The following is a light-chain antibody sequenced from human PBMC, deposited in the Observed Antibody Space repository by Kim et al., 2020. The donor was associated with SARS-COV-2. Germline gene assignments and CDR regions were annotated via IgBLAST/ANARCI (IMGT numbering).Light chain of an antibody. CDR2: WAS. V-gene: IGKV4-1*01. J-gene: IGKJ1*01. CDR1: QSVLWSSNNKHY. CDR3: QQYYSPPWT. Sequence: DIAVTQSPDSLAVSLGERATINCKPSQSVLWSSNNKHYLAWYQVKPGQPPKLLIYWASTRESGVSERFSGSGSGTDFTLTISSLQAEDAAIYYCQQYYSPPWTFGQGTKVDIK.